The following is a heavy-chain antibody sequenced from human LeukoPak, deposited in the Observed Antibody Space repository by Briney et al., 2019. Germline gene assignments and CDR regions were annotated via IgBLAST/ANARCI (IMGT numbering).Heavy chain of an antibody. CDR2: IRSNGGDT. D-gene: IGHD2-15*01. CDR1: GFTFREYS. Sequence: GGSLRLSCAASGFTFREYSMSWVRQAPGKGLEWVSNIRSNGGDTYYTDSVKGRFTISRDNSKNTLYLEMNSLRAEDTAVYYCAKGGYTTWFDPWGQEALVTVSS. V-gene: IGHV3-23*01. J-gene: IGHJ5*02. CDR3: AKGGYTTWFDP.